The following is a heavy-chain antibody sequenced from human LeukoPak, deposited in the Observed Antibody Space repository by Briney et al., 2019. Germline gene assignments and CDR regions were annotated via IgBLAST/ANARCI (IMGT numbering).Heavy chain of an antibody. CDR3: ARDSEIMDYYYYYGMDV. CDR1: GHTFTSYG. D-gene: IGHD3-16*01. CDR2: ISAYNGNT. Sequence: ASVKVSCKASGHTFTSYGISWVRQAPGQGLEWMGWISAYNGNTNYAQKLQGRVTMTTDTSTSTAYMELRSLRSDDTAVYYCARDSEIMDYYYYYGMDVWGQGTTVTVSS. V-gene: IGHV1-18*01. J-gene: IGHJ6*02.